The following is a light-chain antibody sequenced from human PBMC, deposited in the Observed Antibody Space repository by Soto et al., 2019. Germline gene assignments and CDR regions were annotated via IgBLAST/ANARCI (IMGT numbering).Light chain of an antibody. CDR1: SSDVGGYNY. CDR3: SSYTSSSTLV. J-gene: IGLJ1*01. Sequence: LSEPGSLSGSPEKWITISFTGTSSDVGGYNYVSWYQQHPCKAPKLMIYEVSNRPSGVSNRFSGSKSGNTASLTISGLQAEAEADYYCSSYTSSSTLVFGTRTMVTVL. V-gene: IGLV2-14*01. CDR2: EVS.